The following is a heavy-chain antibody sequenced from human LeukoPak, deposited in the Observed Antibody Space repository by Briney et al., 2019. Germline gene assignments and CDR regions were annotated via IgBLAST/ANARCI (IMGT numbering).Heavy chain of an antibody. CDR2: IKQDGSEK. D-gene: IGHD5-18*01. Sequence: PGGSLRLSCAASGFTFSSYWMSWVRQAPGKGLEWVANIKQDGSEKYYVDSVKGRFTISRDNAKNSLYLQMNSLRAEDTAVYYCARAYNIYTYGYYYWGQGTLATVSS. V-gene: IGHV3-7*01. CDR3: ARAYNIYTYGYYY. J-gene: IGHJ4*02. CDR1: GFTFSSYW.